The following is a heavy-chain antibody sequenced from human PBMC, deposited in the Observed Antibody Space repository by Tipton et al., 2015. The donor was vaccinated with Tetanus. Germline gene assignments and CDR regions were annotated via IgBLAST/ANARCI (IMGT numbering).Heavy chain of an antibody. Sequence: GLVKPSETLSLTCIVSGGSISTYYWSWIRQRPGRGLEWVGYVHYTGKDNYNPSLRSRVTLSVGTSKNQFSLQMSSVTAADTAVYYCARIGWPENNKPGFDIWGQGTMVTVSS. V-gene: IGHV4-59*13. CDR1: GGSISTYY. D-gene: IGHD1/OR15-1a*01. CDR2: VHYTGKD. CDR3: ARIGWPENNKPGFDI. J-gene: IGHJ3*02.